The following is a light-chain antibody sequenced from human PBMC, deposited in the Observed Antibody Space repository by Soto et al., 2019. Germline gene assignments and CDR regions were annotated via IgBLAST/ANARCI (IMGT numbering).Light chain of an antibody. J-gene: IGKJ1*01. CDR1: QSLSSN. V-gene: IGKV3-15*01. CDR2: GAS. CDR3: QQHNAWPMT. Sequence: VMTQSPATLSVSPGDTATLSCRASQSLSSNLGWYQQKPGQAPRLLIFGASTRATGIPARFSGSGSGTEYSPAISRRQSKDHAVYYCQQHNAWPMTIGQGTKVEIK.